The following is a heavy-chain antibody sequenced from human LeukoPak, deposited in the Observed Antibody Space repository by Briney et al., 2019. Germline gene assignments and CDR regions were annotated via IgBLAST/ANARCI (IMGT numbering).Heavy chain of an antibody. V-gene: IGHV4-39*01. D-gene: IGHD6-13*01. CDR3: ASSSSWAPGGYGMDV. Sequence: SETLSLTCTVSGGSISSSSYYWGWLRQPPGKGLEWIGSIYYSGSTYYNPSLKSRVTISVYTSKNQFSLKLSSVTAADTAVYYCASSSSWAPGGYGMDVWGQGTTVTVSS. CDR2: IYYSGST. J-gene: IGHJ6*02. CDR1: GGSISSSSYY.